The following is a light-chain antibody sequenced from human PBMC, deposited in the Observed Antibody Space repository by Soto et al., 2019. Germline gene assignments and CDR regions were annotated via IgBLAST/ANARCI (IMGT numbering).Light chain of an antibody. J-gene: IGLJ3*02. V-gene: IGLV1-51*02. CDR1: SSNIGNNY. CDR2: KNN. CDR3: GTWDRILSAGV. Sequence: QSVLTQTPSVSAAPGQKVTISCSGSSSNIGNNYVSWYQQLPGTAPKLLIYKNNQRPSGIPDRFSGSKSGTSATLGITGLQTGDEADYYCGTWDRILSAGVFGGVTKLNVL.